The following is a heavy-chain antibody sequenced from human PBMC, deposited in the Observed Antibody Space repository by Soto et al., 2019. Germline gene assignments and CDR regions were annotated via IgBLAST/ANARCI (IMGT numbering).Heavy chain of an antibody. D-gene: IGHD1-26*01. CDR3: ARWDLKLGRYYYYGMDV. V-gene: IGHV3-74*01. CDR2: INSDGSST. J-gene: IGHJ6*02. Sequence: GALRLSCAASGFTFSSYWMHWVRQAPGKGLVWVSRINSDGSSTSYADSVKGRFTISRDNAKNTLYLQMNSLRAEDTAVYYCARWDLKLGRYYYYGMDVWGQGTTVTVSS. CDR1: GFTFSSYW.